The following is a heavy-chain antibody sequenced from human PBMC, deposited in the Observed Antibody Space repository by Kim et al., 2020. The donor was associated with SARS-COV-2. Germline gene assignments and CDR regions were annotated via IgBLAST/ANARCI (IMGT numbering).Heavy chain of an antibody. J-gene: IGHJ6*02. V-gene: IGHV3-53*04. CDR3: ARDAASCGMDV. CDR2: ST. Sequence: STYYADSVKGRFTISRHNSKNTLDLQMNSLRAEDTAVYYCARDAASCGMDVWGQGTTVTVSS.